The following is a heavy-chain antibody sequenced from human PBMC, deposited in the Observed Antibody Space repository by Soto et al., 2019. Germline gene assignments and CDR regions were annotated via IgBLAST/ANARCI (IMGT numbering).Heavy chain of an antibody. CDR2: IYYSGST. Sequence: TSETLSLTCTVSGGSISSYYWSWIRQPPGKGLEWIGYIYYSGSTNYNPSLKSRVTISVDTSKNQFSLKLSSVTAADTAVYYCARADSSSWYGGNNWFDPWGQGTLVTVSS. J-gene: IGHJ5*02. CDR1: GGSISSYY. CDR3: ARADSSSWYGGNNWFDP. D-gene: IGHD6-13*01. V-gene: IGHV4-59*01.